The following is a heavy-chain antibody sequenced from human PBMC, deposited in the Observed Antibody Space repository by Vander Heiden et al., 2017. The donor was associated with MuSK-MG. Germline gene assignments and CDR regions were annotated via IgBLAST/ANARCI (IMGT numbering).Heavy chain of an antibody. CDR1: GFTFSSYS. D-gene: IGHD3-22*01. CDR2: ISSSSSTI. Sequence: EVQLVESGGGLLQPGGSLRLSCAASGFTFSSYSMNGVRQAPGKGLEWVSYISSSSSTIYYADSVKGRFTISRDNAKNSLYLQMNSLRAEDTAVYYCAREDSSFYWGQGTLVTVSS. CDR3: AREDSSFY. J-gene: IGHJ4*02. V-gene: IGHV3-48*01.